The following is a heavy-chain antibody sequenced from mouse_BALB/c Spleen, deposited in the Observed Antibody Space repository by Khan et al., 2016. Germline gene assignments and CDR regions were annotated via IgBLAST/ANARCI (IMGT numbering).Heavy chain of an antibody. V-gene: IGHV14-3*02. CDR1: GFNINDTY. J-gene: IGHJ3*01. CDR3: NCVFDYVPFAY. D-gene: IGHD2-4*01. Sequence: EVQLQESGAELVKPGASVKLSCLASGFNINDTYMHWVKQGPEQGLEWIGRIDPANGETKYDPKFQGKATITADTSSNTACLQLSSLTSEDPAVTYCNCVFDYVPFAYSGKGTQVSVST. CDR2: IDPANGET.